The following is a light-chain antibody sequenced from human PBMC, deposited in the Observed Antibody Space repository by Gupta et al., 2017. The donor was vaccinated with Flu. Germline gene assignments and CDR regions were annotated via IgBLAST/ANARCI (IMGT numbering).Light chain of an antibody. Sequence: QGDSLISNYAAWYQQKPGQAPILVFFGQNNRPSGIPDRFSGSSSGDTASLTVTGAQAEDEADYYCNSRDTSDKHVVFGGGTKLTVL. V-gene: IGLV3-19*01. CDR2: GQN. CDR1: SLISNY. CDR3: NSRDTSDKHVV. J-gene: IGLJ3*02.